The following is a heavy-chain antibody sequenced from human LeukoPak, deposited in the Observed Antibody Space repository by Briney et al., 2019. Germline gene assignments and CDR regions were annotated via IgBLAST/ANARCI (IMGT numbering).Heavy chain of an antibody. CDR1: GYTFTGYY. CDR2: INPNSGGT. J-gene: IGHJ6*02. CDR3: ARERAPYCSGGSCYFPYYGMDV. D-gene: IGHD2-15*01. V-gene: IGHV1-2*02. Sequence: VASVTVSFKASGYTFTGYYMHWVRQAPGQGLEWMGWINPNSGGTNYAQKFQGRVTMTRDTSISTAYMELSRLRSDDTAVYYCARERAPYCSGGSCYFPYYGMDVWGQGTTVTVSS.